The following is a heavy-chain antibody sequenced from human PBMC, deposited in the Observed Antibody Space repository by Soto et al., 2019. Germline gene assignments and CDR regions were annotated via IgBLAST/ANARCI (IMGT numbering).Heavy chain of an antibody. J-gene: IGHJ6*02. V-gene: IGHV3-9*01. CDR3: AKDIRIGRNGMDV. Sequence: EVQLVEAGGGLVQPGRSLRLSCAASGFIFDDYAMHWVRQAPGKGLEWVSGISWNSGSIGYADSVKGRFTISRDNAKNSLYLQMNSLRAEDTALYYCAKDIRIGRNGMDVWGQGTTVTVSS. CDR1: GFIFDDYA. CDR2: ISWNSGSI.